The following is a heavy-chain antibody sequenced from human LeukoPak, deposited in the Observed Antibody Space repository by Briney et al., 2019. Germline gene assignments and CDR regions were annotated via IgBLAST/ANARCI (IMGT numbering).Heavy chain of an antibody. Sequence: AASVKVSCKASGYTFTSYGISWVRQAPGQGLEWMGWISAYNGNTNYAQKLQGRVTMTTDTSTSTAYMELRSLRSDVTAVYYCARDLSLYCSSTSCYPGDYWGQGTLVTVSS. CDR1: GYTFTSYG. CDR2: ISAYNGNT. CDR3: ARDLSLYCSSTSCYPGDY. D-gene: IGHD2-2*01. J-gene: IGHJ4*02. V-gene: IGHV1-18*01.